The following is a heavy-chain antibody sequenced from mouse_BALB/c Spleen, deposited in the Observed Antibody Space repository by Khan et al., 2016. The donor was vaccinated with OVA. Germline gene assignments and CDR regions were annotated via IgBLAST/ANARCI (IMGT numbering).Heavy chain of an antibody. V-gene: IGHV1-85*01. J-gene: IGHJ1*01. CDR1: GYTFTSYD. CDR2: IFPGDDST. CDR3: ASDYSAGILLWYFDV. Sequence: QVQLKQSGAELVKPGASVKLSCKASGYTFTSYDINWVRQRPEQGLEWIVWIFPGDDSTTYNQKFKGKATLTSDTSSSTAYMQLSRLTSEDSAVYYSASDYSAGILLWYFDVWGPGTTVTVSS. D-gene: IGHD1-1*02.